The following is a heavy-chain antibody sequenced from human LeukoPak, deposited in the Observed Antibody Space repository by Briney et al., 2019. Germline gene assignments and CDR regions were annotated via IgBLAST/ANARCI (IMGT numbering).Heavy chain of an antibody. Sequence: PGGSLRLSCAASGFTFSRYAMHWVRQAPGKGLEWVAVISYDGSNKYYADSVKGRFTISRDNSKNTLYLQMNSLRAEDTAVYYCARGSPNYSFDYWGQGTLVTVSS. D-gene: IGHD4-11*01. CDR3: ARGSPNYSFDY. CDR2: ISYDGSNK. J-gene: IGHJ4*02. V-gene: IGHV3-30-3*01. CDR1: GFTFSRYA.